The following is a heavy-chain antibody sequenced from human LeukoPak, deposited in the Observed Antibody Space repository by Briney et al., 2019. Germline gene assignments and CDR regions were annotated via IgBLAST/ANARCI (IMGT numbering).Heavy chain of an antibody. V-gene: IGHV1-69*04. Sequence: SVKVSCKASGGTFSSYAISWVRQAPGQGLEWMGRIIPILGIANYAQKFQGRVTITADKSTSPAYMELSSLRSEDTAVYYCARDHPDYYDSSGYYDYWGQGTLVTVSS. CDR2: IIPILGIA. D-gene: IGHD3-22*01. CDR3: ARDHPDYYDSSGYYDY. J-gene: IGHJ4*02. CDR1: GGTFSSYA.